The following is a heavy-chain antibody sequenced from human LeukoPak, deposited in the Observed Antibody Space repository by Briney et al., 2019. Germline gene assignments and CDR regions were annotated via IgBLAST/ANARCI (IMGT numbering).Heavy chain of an antibody. CDR3: ASAMTTVTTHFDY. CDR1: GGTFSSYA. J-gene: IGHJ4*02. CDR2: IIPIFGTA. Sequence: SVKVSRKASGGTFSSYAISWVRQAPGQGLEWMGGIIPIFGTANYAQKFQGRVTITADESTSTAYMELSSLRSEDTAVYYCASAMTTVTTHFDYWGQGTLVTVSS. D-gene: IGHD4-17*01. V-gene: IGHV1-69*13.